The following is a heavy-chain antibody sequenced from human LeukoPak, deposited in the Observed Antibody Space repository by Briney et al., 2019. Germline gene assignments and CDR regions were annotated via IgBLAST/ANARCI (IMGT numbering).Heavy chain of an antibody. CDR3: ARGLGWLHS. CDR2: ISSSSSYI. J-gene: IGHJ5*02. Sequence: GGSLRLSCEASGFSFSTFTMNWVRQAPGKGLEWVSSISSSSSYIYYADSVKGRFTVSRDNAKNSLFLQMNSLRAEDTAVYYCARGLGWLHSWGQGTLVTVSS. D-gene: IGHD3/OR15-3a*01. CDR1: GFSFSTFT. V-gene: IGHV3-21*01.